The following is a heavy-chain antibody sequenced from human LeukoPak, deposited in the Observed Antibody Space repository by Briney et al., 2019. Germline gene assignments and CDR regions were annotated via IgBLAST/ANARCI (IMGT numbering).Heavy chain of an antibody. V-gene: IGHV1-24*01. Sequence: ASVKVSCKVSGYTLTELSIHWVRQIPGKGLEWLAGFDPESGETFYAQKFQGRVTMTEDTSTDAAYMELSNLRSEDTALYYCATERPDLLIPLAPFDSWGQGTLVTASS. CDR2: FDPESGET. J-gene: IGHJ4*02. CDR1: GYTLTELS. D-gene: IGHD1-14*01. CDR3: ATERPDLLIPLAPFDS.